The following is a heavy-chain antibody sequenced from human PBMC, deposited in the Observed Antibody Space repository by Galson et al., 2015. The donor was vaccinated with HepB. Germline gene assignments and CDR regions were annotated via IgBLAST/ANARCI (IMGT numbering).Heavy chain of an antibody. V-gene: IGHV3-48*03. CDR3: ARDRHGSGLFDY. J-gene: IGHJ4*02. D-gene: IGHD6-25*01. CDR1: GFTFSSYE. Sequence: LRLSCAASGFTFSSYEMKWVRQAPGKGLEWVSHISSGGSAIYYADSVKGRFNISRDNAKNSLYLQMNSLRAEDTAVYYCARDRHGSGLFDYWGQGTLVTVSS. CDR2: ISSGGSAI.